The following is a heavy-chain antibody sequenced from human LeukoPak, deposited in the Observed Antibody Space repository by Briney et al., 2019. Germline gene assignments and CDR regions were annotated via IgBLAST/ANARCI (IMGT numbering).Heavy chain of an antibody. J-gene: IGHJ4*02. CDR2: IKQDGSEI. CDR3: ARYGGYKLFDC. V-gene: IGHV3-7*04. CDR1: GFTFSYYW. Sequence: GGSLRLSCAASGFTFSYYWMSWVRQATGKGLEWVANIKQDGSEIYYVDSVKGRFTISRDNAKNSLYLQMNSLRAEDTAVYYCARYGGYKLFDCWGQGTLVTVSS. D-gene: IGHD5-12*01.